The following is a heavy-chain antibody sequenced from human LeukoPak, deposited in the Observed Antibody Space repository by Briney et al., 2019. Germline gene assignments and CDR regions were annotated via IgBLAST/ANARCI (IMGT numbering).Heavy chain of an antibody. D-gene: IGHD3-10*02. V-gene: IGHV3-30*03. CDR3: ARDVPWFDP. J-gene: IGHJ5*02. Sequence: GGSLRLSCAASGFTFSSYGMHWVRQAPGKGLEWVAVISYDGSNKYYADSVKGRFTISRDNSKNTLYLQMNSLRAEDTAVYYCARDVPWFDPWGQGTLVTVSS. CDR1: GFTFSSYG. CDR2: ISYDGSNK.